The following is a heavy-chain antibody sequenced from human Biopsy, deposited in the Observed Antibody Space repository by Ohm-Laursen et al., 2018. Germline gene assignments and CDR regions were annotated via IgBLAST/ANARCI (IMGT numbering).Heavy chain of an antibody. V-gene: IGHV4-39*01. Sequence: GTLSLTCTVSGGSVSSNVHYWAWIRQPPGKGLECIGTVFHSGITFYNPSLKSRVTISIGTSKNQFSLNLSSVTAADTAVYYCARHPTGFWFDPWGQGTLVTVSS. CDR3: ARHPTGFWFDP. CDR2: VFHSGIT. J-gene: IGHJ5*02. CDR1: GGSVSSNVHY.